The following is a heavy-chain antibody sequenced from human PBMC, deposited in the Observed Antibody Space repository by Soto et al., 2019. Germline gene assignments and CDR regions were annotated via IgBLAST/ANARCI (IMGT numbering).Heavy chain of an antibody. CDR1: GGSISSYY. CDR3: ARYYYDSSAHWGFDP. Sequence: SETLSLTCTVSGGSISSYYWIWIRQPPGKGLEWIGYFYYTGSTNYNPSLKSRLTISVDTSRNQFSLKLSSVTAADTAVYYCARYYYDSSAHWGFDPWGQGTLVTVSS. CDR2: FYYTGST. D-gene: IGHD3-22*01. J-gene: IGHJ5*02. V-gene: IGHV4-59*01.